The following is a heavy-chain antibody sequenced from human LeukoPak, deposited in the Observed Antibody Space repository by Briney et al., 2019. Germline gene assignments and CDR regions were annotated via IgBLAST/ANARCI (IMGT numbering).Heavy chain of an antibody. Sequence: PSETLSLTCTVSGGSISSSSNYYWGWVRQPPGKGLEWIGSIYYSGSTYYNPSLKSRVTISVDTSKNQFSLKLSSVTAADTAVYYCATPLAVAGWFDPWGQGTLVTVSS. D-gene: IGHD6-19*01. CDR1: GGSISSSSNYY. J-gene: IGHJ5*02. CDR2: IYYSGST. V-gene: IGHV4-39*01. CDR3: ATPLAVAGWFDP.